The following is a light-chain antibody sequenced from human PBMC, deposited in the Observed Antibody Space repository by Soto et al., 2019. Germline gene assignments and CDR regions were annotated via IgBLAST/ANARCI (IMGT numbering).Light chain of an antibody. Sequence: EIVLTQAPGTLSLSPGERATLSCRASQSVSSSYLAWYQQKPGQAPRLLIYGASSRATGIPDRFSGRGSGKDFTLTISRLEPEDFAVYLCQQYGSSPIFTFGPGTKVDIK. CDR3: QQYGSSPIFT. CDR1: QSVSSSY. V-gene: IGKV3-20*01. CDR2: GAS. J-gene: IGKJ3*01.